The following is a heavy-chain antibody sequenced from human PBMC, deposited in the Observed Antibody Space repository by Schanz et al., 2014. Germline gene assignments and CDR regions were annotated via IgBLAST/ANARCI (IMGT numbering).Heavy chain of an antibody. Sequence: EVQLVESGGGLVKPGGSLRLSCATSGLTFTSAWMSWVRQAPGKGLEWVGRIKGKTDGGTADYAAPMKGRFTISRDDSKNTLFLQINSLETEDTAVYYCPTDNGHFAFDFWGQGTMVTVSS. CDR2: IKGKTDGGTA. V-gene: IGHV3-15*01. CDR3: PTDNGHFAFDF. CDR1: GLTFTSAW. J-gene: IGHJ3*01. D-gene: IGHD2-8*01.